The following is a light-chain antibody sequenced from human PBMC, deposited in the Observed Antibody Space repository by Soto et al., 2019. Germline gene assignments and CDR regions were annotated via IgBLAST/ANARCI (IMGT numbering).Light chain of an antibody. CDR3: QQYYSSPFA. J-gene: IGKJ4*01. CDR1: QSVLYSFNNKSY. CDR2: WAS. Sequence: DIVMTQSPDSLAVSLGERATINCKSSQSVLYSFNNKSYLAWFQQKPGQPPNLLIYWASIRESGVPDRFSGRGSGTDFTLTISGLQAEDVAVYYCQQYYSSPFAFGGGTKVEIK. V-gene: IGKV4-1*01.